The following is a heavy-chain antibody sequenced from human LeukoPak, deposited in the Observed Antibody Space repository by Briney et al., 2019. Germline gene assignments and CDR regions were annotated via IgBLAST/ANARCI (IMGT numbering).Heavy chain of an antibody. V-gene: IGHV3-23*01. D-gene: IGHD6-6*01. J-gene: IGHJ4*02. CDR1: GFTFSTFA. Sequence: PGGSLRLSCAASGFTFSTFAMIWVRQPPGKGLGWVSSIFPSGGEIHYADSVRGRFTISRDNSKSTLSLQMNSLRAEDTAVYYCANPRLAGRDQFDYWGQGTLVTVSS. CDR3: ANPRLAGRDQFDY. CDR2: IFPSGGEI.